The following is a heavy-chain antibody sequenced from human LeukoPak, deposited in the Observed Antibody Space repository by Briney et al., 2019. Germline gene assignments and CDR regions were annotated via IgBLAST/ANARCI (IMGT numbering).Heavy chain of an antibody. Sequence: PGRSLRLSCAASGFTFSSYGMHWVRQAPGKGLEWVAVISYDGSNKYYADSVKGRFTISRDNSKNTLYLQMNSLRAEDTVVYYCAKDGRYYDFWSGYTSDYYYYGMDVWGQGTTVTVSS. D-gene: IGHD3-3*01. CDR2: ISYDGSNK. CDR3: AKDGRYYDFWSGYTSDYYYYGMDV. CDR1: GFTFSSYG. V-gene: IGHV3-30*18. J-gene: IGHJ6*02.